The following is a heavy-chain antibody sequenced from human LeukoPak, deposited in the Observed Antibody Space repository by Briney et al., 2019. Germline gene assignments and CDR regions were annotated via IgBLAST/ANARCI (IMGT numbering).Heavy chain of an antibody. J-gene: IGHJ4*02. CDR3: AKDPRFAYYGSGSTPIFYYFDY. Sequence: GGSLRLSCAASGFTFSSYDMHWVRQAPGKGLEWVAFIRYDGSNKYYADSVKGRFTISRDNSKNTLYLQMNSLRAEDTAVYYCAKDPRFAYYGSGSTPIFYYFDYWGQGTLVTVSS. CDR1: GFTFSSYD. V-gene: IGHV3-30*02. CDR2: IRYDGSNK. D-gene: IGHD3-10*01.